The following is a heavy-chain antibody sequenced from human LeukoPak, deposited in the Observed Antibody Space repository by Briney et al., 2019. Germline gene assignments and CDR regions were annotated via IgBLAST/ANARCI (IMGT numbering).Heavy chain of an antibody. CDR1: GFSFSSYG. CDR3: ARASDPWLQLT. V-gene: IGHV3-33*01. CDR2: IWYDGSNK. D-gene: IGHD5-24*01. Sequence: GGSLRLSCAASGFSFSSYGMHWVRQAPGKGLEWVAVIWYDGSNKYYADSVKGRFTISRGNSKNTLYLQMNSLRAEDTAVYYCARASDPWLQLTWGQGTLVTVSS. J-gene: IGHJ5*02.